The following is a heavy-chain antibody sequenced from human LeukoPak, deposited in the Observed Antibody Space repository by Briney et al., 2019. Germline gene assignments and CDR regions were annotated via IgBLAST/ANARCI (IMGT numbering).Heavy chain of an antibody. J-gene: IGHJ4*02. CDR3: GRGFDL. CDR1: GFTLSSYD. V-gene: IGHV3-48*01. Sequence: GGSLRLSCAASGFTLSSYDMNWVRQAPGKGLEWISYISSSSRTTYYADSVKGRFTISRDNAKNSLDLQMNSLRAEDTAVYYCGRGFDLWGQGTLVTVSS. CDR2: ISSSSRTT.